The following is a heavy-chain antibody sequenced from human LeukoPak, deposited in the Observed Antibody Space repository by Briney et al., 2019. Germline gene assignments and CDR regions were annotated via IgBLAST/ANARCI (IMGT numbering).Heavy chain of an antibody. V-gene: IGHV4-39*07. CDR3: ARADYGGNSGFGY. CDR1: GGSISSGDYY. CDR2: INHSGST. Sequence: SETLSLTCTVSGGSISSGDYYWSWIRQPPGKGLEWIGEINHSGSTNYNPSLKSRVTISVDTSKNQFSLKLSSVTAADTAVYYCARADYGGNSGFGYWGQGTLVTVSS. D-gene: IGHD4-23*01. J-gene: IGHJ4*02.